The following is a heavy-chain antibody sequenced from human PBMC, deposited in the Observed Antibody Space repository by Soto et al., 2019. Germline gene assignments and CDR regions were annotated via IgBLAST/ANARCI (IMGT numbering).Heavy chain of an antibody. CDR2: MNPNSGNT. V-gene: IGHV1-8*01. CDR3: ARGMKQGAYSRWFNP. CDR1: GYTFTSYD. J-gene: IGHJ5*02. Sequence: ASVKVSCKASGYTFTSYDINWVRQATGQGLEYLGWMNPNSGNTGYVQKFQGRVTMTRDTSISTAYMELSSLRSEDSAVYFCARGMKQGAYSRWFNPGGQETLATV. D-gene: IGHD2-15*01.